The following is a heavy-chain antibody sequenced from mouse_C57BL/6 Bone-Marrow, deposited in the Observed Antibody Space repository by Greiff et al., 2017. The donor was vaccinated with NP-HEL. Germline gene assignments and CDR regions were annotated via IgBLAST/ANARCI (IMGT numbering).Heavy chain of an antibody. D-gene: IGHD1-2*01. J-gene: IGHJ1*03. CDR1: GFTFSSYG. CDR3: ARQRPLLRYFDV. Sequence: DVMLVESGGDLVKPGGSLKLSCAASGFTFSSYGMSWVRQTPDKRLEWVATISSGGSYTYYPDSVKGRFTISRDNAKNTLYLQMSSLKSEDTAMYYCARQRPLLRYFDVWGTGTTVTVSS. CDR2: ISSGGSYT. V-gene: IGHV5-6*02.